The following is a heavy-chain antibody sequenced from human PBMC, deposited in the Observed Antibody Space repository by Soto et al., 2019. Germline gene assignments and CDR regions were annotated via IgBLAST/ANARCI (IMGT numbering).Heavy chain of an antibody. D-gene: IGHD3-10*01. CDR1: GFTFNTYA. V-gene: IGHV3-23*01. Sequence: GGSLRLSCSTSGFTFNTYAMNWVRQAPGKGLEWVSALSGSGGTTYYADSVRGRFTISRDNSKNTLFLQMNSLRAEDTALYYCAKQRAGYGSGSDTYYFDVWGQGTLVTVSS. J-gene: IGHJ4*02. CDR3: AKQRAGYGSGSDTYYFDV. CDR2: LSGSGGTT.